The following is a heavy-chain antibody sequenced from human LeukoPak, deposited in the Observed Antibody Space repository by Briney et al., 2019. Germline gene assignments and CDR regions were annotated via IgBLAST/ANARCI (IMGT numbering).Heavy chain of an antibody. CDR1: GGSFSGYY. Sequence: SETLSLTCAVYGGSFSGYYWSWIRQPPGKGLEWIGEINHSGSTNYNPSLKSRVTISVDTSKNQFSLKLSSVTAADTAVYYCARVDDPYIDYWGQGTLVTVSS. V-gene: IGHV4-34*01. CDR3: ARVDDPYIDY. J-gene: IGHJ4*02. CDR2: INHSGST. D-gene: IGHD2-2*03.